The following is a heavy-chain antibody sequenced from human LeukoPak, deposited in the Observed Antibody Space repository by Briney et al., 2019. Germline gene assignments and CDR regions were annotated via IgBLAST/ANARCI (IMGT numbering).Heavy chain of an antibody. J-gene: IGHJ6*02. CDR2: IIPIFGTA. CDR3: ARDGGNWNDGYYYGMDV. D-gene: IGHD1-1*01. Sequence: GASVKVSCKVSGYTLTELSMHWVRQAPGQGLEWMGGIIPIFGTANYAQKFQGRVTITADESTSTAYMELSSLRSEDTAVYYCARDGGNWNDGYYYGMDVWGQGTTVTVSS. V-gene: IGHV1-69*13. CDR1: GYTLTELS.